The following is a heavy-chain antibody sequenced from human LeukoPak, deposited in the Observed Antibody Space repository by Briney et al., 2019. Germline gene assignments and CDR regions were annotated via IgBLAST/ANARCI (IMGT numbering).Heavy chain of an antibody. CDR1: GFTFSSYW. J-gene: IGHJ4*02. CDR2: ISYDGSNK. V-gene: IGHV3-30*18. D-gene: IGHD3-10*01. Sequence: GGSLRLSCAASGFTFSSYWMSWVRQAPGKGLEWMTVISYDGSNKYYVDSVKGRFTISRDNSKSTLYLQMNSLRAEDTAVYYCAKEGYYGSGSFPDSWGQGTLVTVSS. CDR3: AKEGYYGSGSFPDS.